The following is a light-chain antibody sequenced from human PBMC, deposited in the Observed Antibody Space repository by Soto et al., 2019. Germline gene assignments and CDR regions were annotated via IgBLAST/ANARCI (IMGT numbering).Light chain of an antibody. J-gene: IGKJ1*01. Sequence: DIVMTQSPATLSVSPGERATLSCRSRQSVSSNLAWYQQKPGQAPRLLIYGASTRATGIPARFSGSGSGTEFTLSISSLQSEDFAVYYCQQYNNWPTWTFGQGPKVEIK. CDR3: QQYNNWPTWT. CDR1: QSVSSN. V-gene: IGKV3-15*01. CDR2: GAS.